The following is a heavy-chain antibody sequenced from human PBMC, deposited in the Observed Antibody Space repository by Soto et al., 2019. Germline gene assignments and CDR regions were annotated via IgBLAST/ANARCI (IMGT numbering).Heavy chain of an antibody. CDR1: GGSISSSSYY. J-gene: IGHJ4*02. Sequence: SETLSLTCTVSGGSISSSSYYWGWIRQPPGKGLEWIGSIYYSGSTYYNPSLKSRVTISVDTSKNQFSLKLSSVTAADMAVYYCARDEVGGHFDYWGQGTLVTVSS. V-gene: IGHV4-39*07. CDR2: IYYSGST. D-gene: IGHD2-15*01. CDR3: ARDEVGGHFDY.